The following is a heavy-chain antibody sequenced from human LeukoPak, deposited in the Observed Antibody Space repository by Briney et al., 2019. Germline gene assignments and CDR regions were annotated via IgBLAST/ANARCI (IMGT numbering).Heavy chain of an antibody. CDR2: IYYSGNT. Sequence: SETLSLTCTVSGGSIISSSYYWVWIRQSPGKGLEWFGTIYYSGNTYYNPSLKSRVTISVDTSKNQFSLQLTSVTAADTAVYYCARSDSSSSLVLGSYYGMDVWGQGTTVTVSS. J-gene: IGHJ6*02. V-gene: IGHV4-39*01. CDR1: GGSIISSSYY. CDR3: ARSDSSSSLVLGSYYGMDV. D-gene: IGHD6-6*01.